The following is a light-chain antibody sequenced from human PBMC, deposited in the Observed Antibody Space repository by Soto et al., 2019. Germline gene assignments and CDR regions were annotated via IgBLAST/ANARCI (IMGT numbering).Light chain of an antibody. Sequence: QSALTQPASVFGSPGQSITISCTGTSSDVGGYNYVSWYQQHPGKAPKLMIYEVSNRPSGVSNRFSGSKSGNTASLTISGLQAEDEADYYCSSHTSSSTLVFGGGTKLTVL. V-gene: IGLV2-14*01. CDR1: SSDVGGYNY. CDR3: SSHTSSSTLV. CDR2: EVS. J-gene: IGLJ3*02.